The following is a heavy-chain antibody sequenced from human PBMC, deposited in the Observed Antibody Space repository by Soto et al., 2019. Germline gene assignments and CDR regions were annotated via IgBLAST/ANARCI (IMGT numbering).Heavy chain of an antibody. CDR2: ISYDGSNK. Sequence: GGSLRLSCAASGFTFSSYGMHWVRQAPGKGLEWVAVISYDGSNKYYADSVKGRFTISRDNSKNTLYLQMNSLRAEDTAVYYCAKNNVWGGSYHYFDYWGQGTLVTVSS. CDR1: GFTFSSYG. CDR3: AKNNVWGGSYHYFDY. J-gene: IGHJ4*02. V-gene: IGHV3-30*18. D-gene: IGHD1-26*01.